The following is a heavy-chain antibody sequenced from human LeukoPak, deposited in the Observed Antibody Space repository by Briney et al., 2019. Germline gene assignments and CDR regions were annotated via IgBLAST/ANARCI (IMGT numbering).Heavy chain of an antibody. Sequence: GGSLRLSCAASGFTFSSYIMNWVRQAPGKGLEWVSSISSSSSYIYYADAVKGRFTISRDNSNDTLYLQMNSVRAEDTAVYYCAKKIFLGSWGQGTLVTVSS. CDR1: GFTFSSYI. D-gene: IGHD2-15*01. CDR2: ISSSSSYI. CDR3: AKKIFLGS. J-gene: IGHJ5*02. V-gene: IGHV3-21*01.